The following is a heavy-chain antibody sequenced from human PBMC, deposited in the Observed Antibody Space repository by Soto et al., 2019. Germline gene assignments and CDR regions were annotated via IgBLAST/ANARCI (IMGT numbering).Heavy chain of an antibody. D-gene: IGHD7-27*01. J-gene: IGHJ4*02. V-gene: IGHV4-30-4*01. CDR2: IYDGGRT. CDR1: GGSISTVDYW. CDR3: ARGPAGDKVDS. Sequence: PSETLSLTCTVSGGSISTVDYWWSWIRQSPDMGLEWIGHIYDGGRTYNTPSLESRVTMSVVTSKSQLSLTLSAVSAADTAVYYCARGPAGDKVDSWGQGTLVTVSS.